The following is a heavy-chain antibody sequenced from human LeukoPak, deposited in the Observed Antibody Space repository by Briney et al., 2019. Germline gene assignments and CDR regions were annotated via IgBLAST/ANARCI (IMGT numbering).Heavy chain of an antibody. CDR3: ATSNDAKIAPFDH. V-gene: IGHV4-4*09. D-gene: IGHD2-21*01. Sequence: SETLSLTCTVSGVSMSAYQWSWVRQSPEKGLEWIGCINTRGETSYNPSLKSRVTTSVDTSKSQFSLRLTSVTAADTAVYYCATSNDAKIAPFDHWGQGAPVTVSS. CDR1: GVSMSAYQ. CDR2: INTRGET. J-gene: IGHJ4*02.